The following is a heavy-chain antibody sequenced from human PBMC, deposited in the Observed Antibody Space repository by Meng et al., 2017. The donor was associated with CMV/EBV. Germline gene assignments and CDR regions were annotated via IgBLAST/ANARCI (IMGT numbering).Heavy chain of an antibody. Sequence: GGSLRLSCAASGFTFGDYAMHWVRQAPGKGLEWVSGISWNSGSIGYADSVKGRFTISRDNSKNTLYLQMNSLRAEDTAVYYCAKAFYYYDSSGPYYFDYWGQGTLVTVSS. CDR3: AKAFYYYDSSGPYYFDY. CDR2: ISWNSGSI. D-gene: IGHD3-22*01. V-gene: IGHV3-9*01. J-gene: IGHJ4*02. CDR1: GFTFGDYA.